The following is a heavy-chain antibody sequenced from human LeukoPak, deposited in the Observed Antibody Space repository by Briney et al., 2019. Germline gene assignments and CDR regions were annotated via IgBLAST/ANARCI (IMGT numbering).Heavy chain of an antibody. Sequence: GGSLRLSCAASGFTVSSNYMSWVRQAPGKGLEWVANIKQDGSEKYYVDSVKGRFTISRDNAKNSLYLQMNSLRAEDTAVYYCARASDYSNYPYYYYYGMDVWGQGTTVTVSS. D-gene: IGHD4-11*01. CDR1: GFTVSSNY. CDR2: IKQDGSEK. V-gene: IGHV3-7*01. CDR3: ARASDYSNYPYYYYYGMDV. J-gene: IGHJ6*02.